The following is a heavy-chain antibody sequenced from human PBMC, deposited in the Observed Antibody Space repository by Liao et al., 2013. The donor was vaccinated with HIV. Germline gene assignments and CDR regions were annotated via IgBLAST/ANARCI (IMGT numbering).Heavy chain of an antibody. CDR2: IFTSGST. V-gene: IGHV4-61*02. CDR1: GGSISSGSYY. D-gene: IGHD6-13*01. Sequence: QVQLQESGPGLVKSSQTLSLTCTVSGGSISSGSYYWSWIRQPAGKGLEWIGRIFTSGSTNYNPSLKSRVTISVDTSKNQFSLKLSSVTAADTAVYYCAREGDSWYRGGYYYYMDVWGKGTTVTVSS. J-gene: IGHJ6*03. CDR3: AREGDSWYRGGYYYYMDV.